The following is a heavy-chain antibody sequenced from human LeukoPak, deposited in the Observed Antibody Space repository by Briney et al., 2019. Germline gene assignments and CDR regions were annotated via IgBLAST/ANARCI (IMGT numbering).Heavy chain of an antibody. Sequence: SETLSLTCTVSGGSISSYYWSWIRQPPGKGLEWIGYIYYSGSTNYNPSLKSRVTISVDTSKNQFSLKLSSVTAADTAVYYCARVQIAVAGSYYYYGMDVWGQGTTVTVSS. V-gene: IGHV4-59*01. CDR1: GGSISSYY. CDR3: ARVQIAVAGSYYYYGMDV. J-gene: IGHJ6*02. D-gene: IGHD6-19*01. CDR2: IYYSGST.